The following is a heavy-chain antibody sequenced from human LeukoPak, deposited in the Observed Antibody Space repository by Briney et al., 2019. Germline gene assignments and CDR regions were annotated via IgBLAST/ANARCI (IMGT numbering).Heavy chain of an antibody. V-gene: IGHV5-51*01. Sequence: PGESLKISCKGSGYSFTSYWIGWVRQMPGKGLEWMGIICPGDSDTRYSPSFQGQVTISADKSISTAYLQWSSLKASDTAMYYCARHPESDYGDYHSWFDPWGQGTLVTVSS. CDR3: ARHPESDYGDYHSWFDP. CDR2: ICPGDSDT. D-gene: IGHD4-17*01. CDR1: GYSFTSYW. J-gene: IGHJ5*02.